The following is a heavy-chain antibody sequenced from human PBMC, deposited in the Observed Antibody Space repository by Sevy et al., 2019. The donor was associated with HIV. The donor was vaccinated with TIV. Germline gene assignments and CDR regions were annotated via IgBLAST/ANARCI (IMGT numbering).Heavy chain of an antibody. CDR1: GFTFSTYW. CDR2: VKDDGREK. D-gene: IGHD3-22*01. Sequence: GGSLRLSCAASGFTFSTYWMSWVRQAPGKGLEWVGNVKDDGREKYYADSVKGRFTISRDNAKNSVYLQMNSLRAEDTAMYYCARGDYYDSSGYYIDAFDIWGQWTMVTVS. V-gene: IGHV3-7*04. CDR3: ARGDYYDSSGYYIDAFDI. J-gene: IGHJ3*02.